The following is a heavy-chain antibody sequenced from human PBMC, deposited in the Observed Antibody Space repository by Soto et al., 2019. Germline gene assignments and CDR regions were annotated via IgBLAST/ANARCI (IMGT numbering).Heavy chain of an antibody. D-gene: IGHD4-17*01. V-gene: IGHV1-24*01. J-gene: IGHJ6*02. CDR3: TTDSRGGAYGSVDV. CDR1: GPTLSELS. Sequence: QVQLVQSGAEVKKPGASVKVSCKVSGPTLSELSISWVRQAPGKGIEWMGGFAPEVGKTLYTQKVQGRGTMSEDKSTDTAYLELRSLRFEDTAIYYCTTDSRGGAYGSVDVWGQGTNVTVSS. CDR2: FAPEVGKT.